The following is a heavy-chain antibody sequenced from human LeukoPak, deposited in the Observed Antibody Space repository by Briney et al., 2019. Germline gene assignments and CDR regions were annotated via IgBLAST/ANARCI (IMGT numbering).Heavy chain of an antibody. Sequence: GGSLRLSCAASGFTFSRYTMAWVRQAPGKGLEWVASIVASYVGTYYVDSVKGRFVVSRDNSKNTLYLQMDRLKLEDAAMYFCARGRAAGLLDWFDPWGPGTLVTVSS. CDR1: GFTFSRYT. CDR2: IVASYVGT. J-gene: IGHJ5*02. CDR3: ARGRAAGLLDWFDP. D-gene: IGHD6-19*01. V-gene: IGHV3-23*01.